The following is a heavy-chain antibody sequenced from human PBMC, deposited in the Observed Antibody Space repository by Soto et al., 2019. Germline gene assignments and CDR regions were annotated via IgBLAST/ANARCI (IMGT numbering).Heavy chain of an antibody. Sequence: SETLSLSCAVYGGSFPGSYWTWIRQPPGTGLEWIGEINHSGSTNYNPSLKSRVTISVDTSKNQFSLKLTSVTAADTAVYYCARDKITGLFDYWGQGTLVTVS. CDR3: ARDKITGLFDY. V-gene: IGHV4-34*01. CDR1: GGSFPGSY. J-gene: IGHJ4*02. D-gene: IGHD2-8*02. CDR2: INHSGST.